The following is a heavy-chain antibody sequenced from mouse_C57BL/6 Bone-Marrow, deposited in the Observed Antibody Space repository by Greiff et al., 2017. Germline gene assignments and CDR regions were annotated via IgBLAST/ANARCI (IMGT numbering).Heavy chain of an antibody. J-gene: IGHJ1*03. CDR2: IYPGDGDT. CDR1: GYAFSSSW. CDR3: DRYLNYYGGNCGYLEV. V-gene: IGHV1-82*01. D-gene: IGHD1-1*01. Sequence: VQLQQSGPELVKPGASVKISCKASGYAFSSSWMNWVKQRPGKGLEWIGRIYPGDGDTNYNGKFKGKATLTADKSSSTAYMQLSSLTSEDSAVCFCDRYLNYYGGNCGYLEVWGTGTTVTVSS.